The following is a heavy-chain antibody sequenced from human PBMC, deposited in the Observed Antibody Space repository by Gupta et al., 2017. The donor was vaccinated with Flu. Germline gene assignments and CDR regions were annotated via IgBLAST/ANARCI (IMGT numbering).Heavy chain of an antibody. J-gene: IGHJ5*02. D-gene: IGHD2-21*01. V-gene: IGHV3-23*01. CDR1: GFVFSDYA. Sequence: SGFVFSDYAMSWVRQAPGKGPEWVAAITYRSGSTSYADPVKGRFTISRDNSRNTLYLQMNSLRVEDTAIYYCAPNWGHIRLDCFDPWGQGTLVTVSS. CDR3: APNWGHIRLDCFDP. CDR2: ITYRSGST.